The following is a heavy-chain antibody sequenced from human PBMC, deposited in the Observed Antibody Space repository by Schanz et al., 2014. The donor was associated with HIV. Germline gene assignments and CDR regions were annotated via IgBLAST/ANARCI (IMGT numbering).Heavy chain of an antibody. D-gene: IGHD6-19*01. Sequence: QVQLVESGGGVVQPGTSLRLSCAVSGFTFSTYGMHWVRQAPGKGLDWVAIVSYDGSNEYYADSVRGRFTASRDNSKNTLYLQMNNLRVEDTAVYYCARGPYSSGWAGFDYWGQGTLVTVSS. CDR1: GFTFSTYG. V-gene: IGHV3-30*03. CDR2: VSYDGSNE. J-gene: IGHJ4*02. CDR3: ARGPYSSGWAGFDY.